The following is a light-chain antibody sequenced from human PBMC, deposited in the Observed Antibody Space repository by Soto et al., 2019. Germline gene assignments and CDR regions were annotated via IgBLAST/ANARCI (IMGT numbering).Light chain of an antibody. CDR3: QQYHSYSWT. Sequence: DIQMAQSPSTLSASVGDRVTITCRASQSISSSLAWYQQKPGKAPNLLICDASSLESGVASRFSGSESGTEFTLTISSLQPDDFATYYCQQYHSYSWTFGQGTKVDIK. V-gene: IGKV1-5*01. J-gene: IGKJ1*01. CDR2: DAS. CDR1: QSISSS.